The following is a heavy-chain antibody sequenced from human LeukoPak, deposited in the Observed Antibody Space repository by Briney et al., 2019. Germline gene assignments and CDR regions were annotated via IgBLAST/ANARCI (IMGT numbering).Heavy chain of an antibody. Sequence: SGTLSLTCAVSGGSISSSNWWSWVRQPPGKGLEWIGEIYHSGSTNYNPSLKSRVTISVDKSKNQFSLKLSSVTAADTAVYYCARVTGNWNLGGAFDIWGQGTMVTVSS. V-gene: IGHV4-4*02. J-gene: IGHJ3*02. CDR1: GGSISSSNW. CDR3: ARVTGNWNLGGAFDI. D-gene: IGHD1-1*01. CDR2: IYHSGST.